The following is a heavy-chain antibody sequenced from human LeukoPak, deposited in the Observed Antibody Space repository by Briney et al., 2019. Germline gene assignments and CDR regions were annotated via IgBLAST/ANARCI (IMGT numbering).Heavy chain of an antibody. CDR3: ARGAGRVHGSGSYSPFDY. D-gene: IGHD3-10*01. V-gene: IGHV3-13*01. CDR1: GFTFSSYD. CDR2: IGTAGDT. J-gene: IGHJ4*02. Sequence: GGSLRLSCAASGFTFSSYDMHWVRQATGKGLEWVSAIGTAGDTYYPGSVKGRFTISRENAKNSLYLQMDSLRAGDTAVYYCARGAGRVHGSGSYSPFDYWGQGTLVTVSS.